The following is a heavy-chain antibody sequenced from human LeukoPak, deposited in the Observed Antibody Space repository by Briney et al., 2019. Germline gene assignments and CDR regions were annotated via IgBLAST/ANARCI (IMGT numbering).Heavy chain of an antibody. Sequence: SETLSLTCTVSGGSISSSGYYWGWIRQPPGKGLEWIGSIYYSGSTYYNPSLKSRVTISVDTSKNQFSLKLSSVTAADTAVYYCARGGYSSSWYYPFDYWGQGTLVTVSS. CDR1: GGSISSSGYY. D-gene: IGHD6-13*01. CDR3: ARGGYSSSWYYPFDY. V-gene: IGHV4-39*01. J-gene: IGHJ4*02. CDR2: IYYSGST.